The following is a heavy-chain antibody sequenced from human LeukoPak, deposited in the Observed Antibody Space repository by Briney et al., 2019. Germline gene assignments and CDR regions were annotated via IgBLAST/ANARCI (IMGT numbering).Heavy chain of an antibody. D-gene: IGHD2/OR15-2a*01. J-gene: IGHJ4*02. Sequence: PSETLSLTCTVSGGSISSYYWSWVRQPPGKGLEGIAYISDIGSINYTPSLKSRVTISLDTSKNQFSLKLSSVPAADTAVYYCAGHHPRNTVDFWGQGTLVTVSS. CDR3: AGHHPRNTVDF. CDR2: ISDIGSI. CDR1: GGSISSYY. V-gene: IGHV4-59*08.